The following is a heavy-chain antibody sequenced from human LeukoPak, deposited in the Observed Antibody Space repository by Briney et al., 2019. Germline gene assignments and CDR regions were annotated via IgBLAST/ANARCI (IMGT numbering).Heavy chain of an antibody. Sequence: KPSETLSLTCAVYGGSFSGYYWSWIRQPPGKGLEWIGEINHSGSTNYNPSLKSRVTISVDTSKNQFSLKLSSVTAADTAVYYCAKAGRDFEAMVSIDYWGQGTPVTVSS. J-gene: IGHJ4*02. CDR3: AKAGRDFEAMVSIDY. D-gene: IGHD5-18*01. CDR2: INHSGST. V-gene: IGHV4-34*01. CDR1: GGSFSGYY.